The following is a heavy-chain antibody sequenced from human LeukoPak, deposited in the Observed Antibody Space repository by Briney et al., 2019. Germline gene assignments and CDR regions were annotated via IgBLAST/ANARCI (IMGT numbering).Heavy chain of an antibody. D-gene: IGHD3-10*01. CDR1: GFTFTSSA. CDR2: IVVGSGNT. CDR3: ARDQGPGDFDI. J-gene: IGHJ3*02. Sequence: SVTVSCTASGFTFTSSAVQWVRQARGQRLEWIGWIVVGSGNTNYAQKFQERVTITRDMSTSTAYMELRSLRSDDTAVYYCARDQGPGDFDIWGQGTMVTVSS. V-gene: IGHV1-58*01.